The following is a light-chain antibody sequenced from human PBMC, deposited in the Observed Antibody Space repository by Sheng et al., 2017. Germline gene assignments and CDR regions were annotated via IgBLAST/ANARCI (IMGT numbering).Light chain of an antibody. Sequence: SYQMTQPPSVSVAPGKTASITCGGDHIGSKSVHWYQQKVGQAPLLVLYDDRDRPSGIPERFSGSNSGNTATLTISRVEAGDEADYYCQIWDSGGDHPGMVFGGGTKLTVL. V-gene: IGLV3-21*03. J-gene: IGLJ2*01. CDR1: HIGSKS. CDR2: DDR. CDR3: QIWDSGGDHPGMV.